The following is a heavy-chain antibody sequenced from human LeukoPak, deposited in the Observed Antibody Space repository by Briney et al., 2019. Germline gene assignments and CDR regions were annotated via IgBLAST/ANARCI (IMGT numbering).Heavy chain of an antibody. CDR1: GYTFTSYD. CDR2: MNPNSGNT. Sequence: ASVKVSCKASGYTFTSYDINWVRQATGQGLEWMGWMNPNSGNTGYAQKFQGRVTMTRDTSISTAYMELSRLRSDDTAVYYCAPSGGLYNWFDPWGQGTLVTVSS. CDR3: APSGGLYNWFDP. D-gene: IGHD3-16*01. J-gene: IGHJ5*02. V-gene: IGHV1-8*01.